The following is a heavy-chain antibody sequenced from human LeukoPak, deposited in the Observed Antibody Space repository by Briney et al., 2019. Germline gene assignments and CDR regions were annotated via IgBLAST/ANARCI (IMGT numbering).Heavy chain of an antibody. V-gene: IGHV4-61*08. CDR2: IYYSGST. D-gene: IGHD3-10*01. Sequence: SETLSLTCTVSGGSISSGGYYWSWIRRHPGKGLEWIGYIYYSGSTYYNPSLKSRVTISVDTSKNQFSLKVSSVTAADTAVYYCAKSFGAYGSGTKIDHWGQGTLVTVSS. CDR3: AKSFGAYGSGTKIDH. J-gene: IGHJ4*02. CDR1: GGSISSGGYY.